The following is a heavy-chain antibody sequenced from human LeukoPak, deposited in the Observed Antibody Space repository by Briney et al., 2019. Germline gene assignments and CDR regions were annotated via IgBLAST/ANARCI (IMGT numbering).Heavy chain of an antibody. J-gene: IGHJ6*02. D-gene: IGHD6-25*01. CDR3: ARTQRHYYYYYGMDV. Sequence: GGSLRLSCAASGFTFSSYEMNWVRQAPGKGLEWVSYISSSGSTIYYADSVKGRFTISRDNAKNSLYLQMNSLRAEDMAVYYCARTQRHYYYYYGMDVWGQGTTVTVSS. CDR1: GFTFSSYE. V-gene: IGHV3-48*03. CDR2: ISSSGSTI.